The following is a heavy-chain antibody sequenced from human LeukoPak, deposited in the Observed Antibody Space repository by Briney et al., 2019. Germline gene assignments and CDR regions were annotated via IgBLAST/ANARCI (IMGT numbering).Heavy chain of an antibody. CDR3: ARTTSLTASGYDY. D-gene: IGHD4-17*01. J-gene: IGHJ4*02. Sequence: ASVKVSCKAPGYTFTSNHINWVRQATGQGLEWMGWMNPNTGDRGYAQKFQGRVSITRDTSMSTVYMELSSLRSEDTAVYFCARTTSLTASGYDYWGQGTLVTVSS. CDR1: GYTFTSNH. CDR2: MNPNTGDR. V-gene: IGHV1-8*03.